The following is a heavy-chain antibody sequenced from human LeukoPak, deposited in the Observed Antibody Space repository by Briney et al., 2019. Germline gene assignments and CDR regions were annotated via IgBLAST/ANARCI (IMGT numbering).Heavy chain of an antibody. CDR2: IYYSGST. Sequence: PSETLSLTCTVSGGSISSNTYYWGWIRQPPGKGLEWIGSIYYSGSTYYNPSLKSRVTISVDTSKNQFSLKLSSVTAADTAVYYCARAMVRRGYYFDYWGQGTLVTVSS. CDR3: ARAMVRRGYYFDY. CDR1: GGSISSNTYY. V-gene: IGHV4-39*07. D-gene: IGHD3-10*01. J-gene: IGHJ4*02.